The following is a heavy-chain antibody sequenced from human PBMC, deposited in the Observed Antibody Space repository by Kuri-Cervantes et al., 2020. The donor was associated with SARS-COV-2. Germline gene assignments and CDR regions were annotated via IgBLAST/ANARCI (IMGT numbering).Heavy chain of an antibody. V-gene: IGHV1-18*01. Sequence: ASVKVSCKASGYTFSFYGFSWVRQAPGQGLEWMGWISSYSGNTNYAQNLQGRVTMTTDTSTNTAYMELRSLRSDDTAVYYCARHGDYSNFALDYWGQGTLVTVSS. CDR2: ISSYSGNT. D-gene: IGHD4-11*01. CDR1: GYTFSFYG. CDR3: ARHGDYSNFALDY. J-gene: IGHJ4*02.